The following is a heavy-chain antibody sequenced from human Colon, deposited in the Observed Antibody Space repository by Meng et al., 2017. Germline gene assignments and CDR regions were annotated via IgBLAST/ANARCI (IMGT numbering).Heavy chain of an antibody. CDR1: GYSISSGYY. D-gene: IGHD6-13*01. Sequence: SETLSLTCTVSGYSISSGYYWGWIRQPPGKGLEWIVSIHHSGITYYNPSLNSRVSVSVDTSENQFSLKLTSVTAADTALYYCARSVMAAGRTDLYYFDYWGQGTLVTVSS. CDR3: ARSVMAAGRTDLYYFDY. CDR2: IHHSGIT. J-gene: IGHJ4*02. V-gene: IGHV4-38-2*02.